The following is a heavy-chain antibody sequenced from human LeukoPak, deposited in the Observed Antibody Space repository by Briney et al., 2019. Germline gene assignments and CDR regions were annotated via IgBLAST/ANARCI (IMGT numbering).Heavy chain of an antibody. V-gene: IGHV4-34*01. CDR1: GWSFSGYS. CDR3: ARASSTALRAFDI. J-gene: IGHJ3*02. D-gene: IGHD2-2*01. Sequence: LETRSLTCAVFGWSFSGYSWSWIRQPPGRGLGWCGEINHSGSTNYNPSLKSRVTISVDTSKNQFSLKLSSVTAADTAVYYCARASSTALRAFDIWGQGTMVTVSS. CDR2: INHSGST.